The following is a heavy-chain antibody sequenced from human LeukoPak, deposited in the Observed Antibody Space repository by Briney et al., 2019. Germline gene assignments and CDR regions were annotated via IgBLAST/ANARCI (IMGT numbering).Heavy chain of an antibody. V-gene: IGHV4-59*08. CDR3: ARQVGHPYYLDY. Sequence: ETXSLTXXXXXXSIXXYYWSWIRQPPGKGLEWIGYIYYSGSTNYNPSLKSRVTISVDTSKNQFSLKLSSVTAADTAVYYCARQVGHPYYLDYWGQGTLVTVSS. CDR1: XXSIXXYY. J-gene: IGHJ4*02. CDR2: IYYSGST.